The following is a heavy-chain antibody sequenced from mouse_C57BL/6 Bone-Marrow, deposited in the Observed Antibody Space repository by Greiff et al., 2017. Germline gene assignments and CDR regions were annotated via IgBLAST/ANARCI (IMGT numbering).Heavy chain of an antibody. D-gene: IGHD1-1*01. CDR1: GFTFSSYA. CDR2: ISDGGSYT. J-gene: IGHJ2*01. CDR3: ARHGSSTLDY. V-gene: IGHV5-4*03. Sequence: EVMLVESGGGLVKPGGSLKLSCAASGFTFSSYAMSWVRQTPDKRLEWVATISDGGSYTYYPDNVKGRFTISRDNAKNNLYLQMSHLKSEDTAMYYCARHGSSTLDYWGQGTTL.